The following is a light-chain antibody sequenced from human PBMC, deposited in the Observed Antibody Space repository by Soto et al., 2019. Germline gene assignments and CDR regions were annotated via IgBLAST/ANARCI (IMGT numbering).Light chain of an antibody. J-gene: IGLJ2*01. Sequence: QSVLTQPPSASGTPGQRVNISCSGSSSNIGSNYVYWYRQFPGTAPKLLIQRNNQRPSGVPARFSGSKSGTSASLAISGLRSEDEADYYCGGWDDSLSGPVFGGGTNVTVL. CDR2: RNN. CDR1: SSNIGSNY. V-gene: IGLV1-47*01. CDR3: GGWDDSLSGPV.